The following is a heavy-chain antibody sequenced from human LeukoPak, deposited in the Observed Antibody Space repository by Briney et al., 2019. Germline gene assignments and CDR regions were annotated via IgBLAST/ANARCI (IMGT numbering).Heavy chain of an antibody. CDR3: ARGLPATLLDY. Sequence: GRSLRLSCAASGFTFSSYAMHWVRQAPGKGLEWVSYISSSDTTIYYADSVKGRFTISRDNAKNSLYLQMNSLRVEDTAVYYCARGLPATLLDYWGQGTLVTVSS. V-gene: IGHV3-48*04. D-gene: IGHD2-2*01. CDR2: ISSSDTTI. J-gene: IGHJ4*02. CDR1: GFTFSSYA.